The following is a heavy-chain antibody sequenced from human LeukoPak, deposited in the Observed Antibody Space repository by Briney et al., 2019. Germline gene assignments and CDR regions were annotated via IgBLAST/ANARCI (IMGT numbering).Heavy chain of an antibody. CDR2: ISTYNADT. CDR1: GYTFTSYG. V-gene: IGHV1-18*01. Sequence: ASVKVSCKASGYTFTSYGISWFRQAPGQGLEWMGWISTYNADTDYAQKFQGRVTMTTDTSTSTAYMELRSLRSDDTAVYYCARDGSGVWFDYWGQGTLVTVSS. J-gene: IGHJ4*02. D-gene: IGHD3-10*01. CDR3: ARDGSGVWFDY.